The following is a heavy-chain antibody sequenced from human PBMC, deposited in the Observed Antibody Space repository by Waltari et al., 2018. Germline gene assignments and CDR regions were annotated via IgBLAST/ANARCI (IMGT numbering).Heavy chain of an antibody. CDR3: ARVHTYYYDSSGYYYNY. J-gene: IGHJ4*02. D-gene: IGHD3-22*01. Sequence: QVQLVQSGAEVKKPGSSVKVSCKASGGTFSSYAISWVRQAPGQGLEWMGGIIPIFGTANYAQKFQGRVTITADESTSTAYMELSSLRSEDTAVYYCARVHTYYYDSSGYYYNYWGQGTLVTVSS. CDR2: IIPIFGTA. V-gene: IGHV1-69*13. CDR1: GGTFSSYA.